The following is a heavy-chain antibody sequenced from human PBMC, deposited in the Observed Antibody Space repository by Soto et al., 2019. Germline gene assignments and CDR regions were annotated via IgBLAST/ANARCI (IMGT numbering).Heavy chain of an antibody. CDR3: AKPLRTGLRYFDWVFDY. D-gene: IGHD3-9*01. V-gene: IGHV3-23*01. J-gene: IGHJ4*02. Sequence: GGSLRLSCAASGFTFSSYAMSWVRQAPGKGLEWVSAISGSGGSTYYADSVKGRFTISRDNSKNTLYLQMNSLRAEDTAVYYCAKPLRTGLRYFDWVFDYWGQGTLVTVSS. CDR1: GFTFSSYA. CDR2: ISGSGGST.